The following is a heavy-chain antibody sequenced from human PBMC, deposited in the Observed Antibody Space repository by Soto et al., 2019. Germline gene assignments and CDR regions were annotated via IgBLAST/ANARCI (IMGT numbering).Heavy chain of an antibody. CDR2: ISGSGGST. CDR1: GFTFSSYA. D-gene: IGHD1-26*01. V-gene: IGHV3-23*01. J-gene: IGHJ4*02. CDR3: AVRKTGSFFDY. Sequence: PGGSLRLSCAASGFTFSSYAMSWVRQAPGKGLEWVSAISGSGGSTYYTDSVKGRLTISRDNSKNTLYLQMNSLRAEDTAVYYCAVRKTGSFFDYWGQGTLVTVSS.